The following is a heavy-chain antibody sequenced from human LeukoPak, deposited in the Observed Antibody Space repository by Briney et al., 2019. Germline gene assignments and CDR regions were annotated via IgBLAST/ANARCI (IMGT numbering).Heavy chain of an antibody. CDR3: ARGGVLLWFGELLSWFDP. CDR2: INPNSGGT. CDR1: GYTFTGYY. J-gene: IGHJ5*02. D-gene: IGHD3-10*01. V-gene: IGHV1-2*02. Sequence: ASVKVSCKASGYTFTGYYMHWVRQAPGQGLEWMGWINPNSGGTNYAQKFQGRVTMTRDTSISTAYMELSRLRSDDTAVYYCARGGVLLWFGELLSWFDPWGQGTLVTVSS.